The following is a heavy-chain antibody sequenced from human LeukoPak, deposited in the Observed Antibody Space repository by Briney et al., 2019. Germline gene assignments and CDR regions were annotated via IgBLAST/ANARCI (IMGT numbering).Heavy chain of an antibody. D-gene: IGHD6-13*01. CDR3: ASRIAAAGTNDY. J-gene: IGHJ4*02. Sequence: GASVKVSCKASGYTFTSYDINWVRQATGQGLEWMGWMNPNSGSTGYAQKFQGRVTMTRNTSISTAYMELSSLRSEDTAVYYCASRIAAAGTNDYWGQGTLVTVSS. V-gene: IGHV1-8*01. CDR1: GYTFTSYD. CDR2: MNPNSGST.